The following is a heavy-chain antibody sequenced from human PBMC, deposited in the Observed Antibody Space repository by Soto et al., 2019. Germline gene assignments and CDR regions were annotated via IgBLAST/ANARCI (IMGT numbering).Heavy chain of an antibody. V-gene: IGHV1-69*13. CDR1: GGTVSSYA. D-gene: IGHD3-10*01. CDR3: ARGGSIDYYGSGSGYNWFDP. Sequence: GASVKVSCKASGGTVSSYAISWVRQAPGQGLEWMGGIIPIFGTANYAQKFQGRVTITADESTSTAYMELSSLRSEDTAVYYCARGGSIDYYGSGSGYNWFDPWGQGTLVTVSS. J-gene: IGHJ5*02. CDR2: IIPIFGTA.